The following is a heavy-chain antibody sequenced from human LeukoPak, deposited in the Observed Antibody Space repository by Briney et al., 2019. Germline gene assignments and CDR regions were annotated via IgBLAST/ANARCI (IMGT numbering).Heavy chain of an antibody. CDR3: ARGGYSYGYNPLDY. CDR2: ISAYNGNT. Sequence: GASVKVSCKASGGTFKNYAISWVRQAPGQGLEWMGWISAYNGNTNYAQKLQGRVTMTTDTSTSTAYMELRSLRSDDTAVYYCARGGYSYGYNPLDYWGQGTLVTVSS. J-gene: IGHJ4*02. V-gene: IGHV1-18*01. CDR1: GGTFKNYA. D-gene: IGHD5-18*01.